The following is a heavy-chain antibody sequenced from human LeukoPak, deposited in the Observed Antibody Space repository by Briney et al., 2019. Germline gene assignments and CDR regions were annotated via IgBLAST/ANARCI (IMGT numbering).Heavy chain of an antibody. Sequence: ASVKVSCKASGYTFTSFGISWVRQAPGQGLEWMGWISAYNANTNFAQNLQGRVTMTEDTPTDTAHMELSSLRSEDTAVYYCATSYYDSSGYYPTLDYWGQGTLVTVSS. D-gene: IGHD3-22*01. V-gene: IGHV1-18*01. CDR2: ISAYNANT. CDR3: ATSYYDSSGYYPTLDY. J-gene: IGHJ4*02. CDR1: GYTFTSFG.